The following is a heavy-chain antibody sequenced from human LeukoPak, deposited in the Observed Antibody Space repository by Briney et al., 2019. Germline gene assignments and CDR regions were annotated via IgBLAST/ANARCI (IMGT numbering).Heavy chain of an antibody. CDR1: GGSISSSGYY. CDR2: VYYTGST. CDR3: ARHRGRYYDSGSYYYFDY. Sequence: PSETLSLTCTVSGGSISSSGYYWGWIHQPPGKGLEWVVSVYYTGSTFYNPSLKSRVTTSVDTSKNHFSLNLSSVTAADTAVYYCARHRGRYYDSGSYYYFDYWGQGTLVTVSS. D-gene: IGHD3-10*01. J-gene: IGHJ4*02. V-gene: IGHV4-39*02.